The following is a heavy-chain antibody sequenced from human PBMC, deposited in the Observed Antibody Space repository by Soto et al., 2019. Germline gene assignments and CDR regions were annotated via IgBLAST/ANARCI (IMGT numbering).Heavy chain of an antibody. Sequence: GGSLRLSCAASGFTFSSYGMHWVRQAPGKGLEWVAVISYDGSNKYYADSVKGRFTISRDNSKNTLYLQMNSLRAEDTAVYYCAKEDSSGWYEYYYGMDVWGQGTTVTVSS. J-gene: IGHJ6*02. CDR3: AKEDSSGWYEYYYGMDV. CDR2: ISYDGSNK. V-gene: IGHV3-30*18. CDR1: GFTFSSYG. D-gene: IGHD6-19*01.